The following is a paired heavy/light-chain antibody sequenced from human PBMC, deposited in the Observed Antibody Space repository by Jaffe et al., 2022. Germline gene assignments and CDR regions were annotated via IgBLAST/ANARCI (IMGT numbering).Light chain of an antibody. V-gene: IGKV4-1*01. J-gene: IGKJ1*01. Sequence: DIVMTQSPDSLAVSLGERATINCKSSQSVLDTSKNKNYLNWYQQKPGQPPKLVIYWASARESGVPDRFSGSGSGTDFTLTISSLQAEDVAIYYCQQFYTIPPTFGQGTKMEVK. CDR2: WAS. CDR1: QSVLDTSKNKNY. CDR3: QQFYTIPPT.
Heavy chain of an antibody. Sequence: EVQLVASGGGLIKPGGSLRLSCAASGFTFRDAWMSWVRQAPGKGLQWVARVKSKAVGETIEYAAPVKGRFTISRDDSTNTLYLQMNSLQTEDTAVYYCATGDPPTEPPKRAFDIWGQGTMVTVSS. CDR3: ATGDPPTEPPKRAFDI. J-gene: IGHJ3*02. CDR1: GFTFRDAW. CDR2: VKSKAVGETI. D-gene: IGHD4-4*01. V-gene: IGHV3-15*01.